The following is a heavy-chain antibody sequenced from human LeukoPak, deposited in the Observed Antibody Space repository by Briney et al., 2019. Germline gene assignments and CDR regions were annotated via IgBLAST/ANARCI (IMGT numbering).Heavy chain of an antibody. J-gene: IGHJ4*02. V-gene: IGHV4-59*01. D-gene: IGHD3-16*01. CDR3: ASGGGVDDFDY. CDR2: IYYSGST. Sequence: SETLSLTCTVSGGSISSYYWSWIRQPPGKGLEWIGYIYYSGSTNYNPSLKSRVTISVDTSKNQFSLKLSSVTAADTAVYYCASGGGVDDFDYWGQGTLVTVSS. CDR1: GGSISSYY.